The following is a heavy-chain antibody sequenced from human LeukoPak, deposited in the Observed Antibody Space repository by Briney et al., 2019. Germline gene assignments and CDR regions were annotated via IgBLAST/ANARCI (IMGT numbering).Heavy chain of an antibody. J-gene: IGHJ3*02. CDR1: GFTFSSYA. V-gene: IGHV3-74*01. CDR2: VNGDGRTT. CDR3: ARPQHGDLYAFDI. Sequence: GGSLRLSCAASGFTFSSYAMSWVRRAPGKGLVWVSRVNGDGRTTTYADSVKGRFTISRDNAKNTLYLQMNSLRAEDTAVYYCARPQHGDLYAFDIWGQGTMVTVSS. D-gene: IGHD4-17*01.